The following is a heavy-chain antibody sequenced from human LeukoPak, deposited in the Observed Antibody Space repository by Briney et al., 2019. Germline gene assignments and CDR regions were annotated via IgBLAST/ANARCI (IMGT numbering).Heavy chain of an antibody. V-gene: IGHV1-2*02. Sequence: ASVKVSCKASAYTFTGYYMHWVRQAPGQGLEWMGWIHPNSGGTNYAQKFQGRVTMTRDTSISTVYMELSRLRSNDTDVYYCAREEGRCSSTSCSAPFNYWGQGTLVTVSS. CDR1: AYTFTGYY. CDR2: IHPNSGGT. D-gene: IGHD2-2*01. CDR3: AREEGRCSSTSCSAPFNY. J-gene: IGHJ4*02.